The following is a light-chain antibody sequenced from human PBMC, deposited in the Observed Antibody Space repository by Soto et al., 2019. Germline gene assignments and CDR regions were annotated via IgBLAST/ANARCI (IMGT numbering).Light chain of an antibody. CDR3: QQYDSSRT. J-gene: IGKJ1*01. Sequence: EIVLAQSPGTLSLSPGERATLSCRASQSVSSSYLAWYQQKQGQAPRLLIYGASSRATGIPDRFSGSGSGTDFTLTISRLEPEDFAVYYCQQYDSSRTFGQGTQVDIK. CDR2: GAS. CDR1: QSVSSSY. V-gene: IGKV3-20*01.